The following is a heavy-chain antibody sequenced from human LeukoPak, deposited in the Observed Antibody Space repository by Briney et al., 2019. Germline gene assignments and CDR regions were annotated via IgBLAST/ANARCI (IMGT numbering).Heavy chain of an antibody. CDR1: GGSISSYY. CDR3: ARGRVIVATIIFLIRENWFDP. V-gene: IGHV4-34*01. CDR2: INHSGST. D-gene: IGHD5-12*01. Sequence: SETLSLTCTVSGGSISSYYWSWIRQPPGKGREWIGDINHSGSTNYNPSLKSRVTISVNTSKNPFSLKLSSVTAADTAVYSCARGRVIVATIIFLIRENWFDPWGQGTLVTVSS. J-gene: IGHJ5*02.